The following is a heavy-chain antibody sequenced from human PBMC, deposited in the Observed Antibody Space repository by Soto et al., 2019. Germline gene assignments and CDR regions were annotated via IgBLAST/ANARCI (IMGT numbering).Heavy chain of an antibody. J-gene: IGHJ3*02. CDR3: ARARPSSGGNPWGAFDI. CDR1: GFTFSSYG. V-gene: IGHV3-33*01. CDR2: IWYDGSNK. Sequence: GGSLRLSCAASGFTFSSYGMHWVRQAPGKGLEWVAVIWYDGSNKYYADSVKGRFTISRDNSKNTLYLQMNSLRAEDTAVYYCARARPSSGGNPWGAFDIWGQGTMVTVSS. D-gene: IGHD2-15*01.